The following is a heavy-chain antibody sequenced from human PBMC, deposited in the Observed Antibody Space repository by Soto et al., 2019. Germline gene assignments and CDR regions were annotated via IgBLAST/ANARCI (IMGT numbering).Heavy chain of an antibody. V-gene: IGHV4-4*02. CDR2: IYHSGST. D-gene: IGHD3-10*01. CDR1: GGSISSSNW. J-gene: IGHJ4*02. Sequence: QVQLQESGPGLVKPSGTLSLTCAVSGGSISSSNWWSWVSQPPGKGLEWMGEIYHSGSTTYNPSLKSRVTISVDKSKNQCSLKLSSVTAADTAVYYGASAYYYGSGSLSFDYWGQGTLVTVSS. CDR3: ASAYYYGSGSLSFDY.